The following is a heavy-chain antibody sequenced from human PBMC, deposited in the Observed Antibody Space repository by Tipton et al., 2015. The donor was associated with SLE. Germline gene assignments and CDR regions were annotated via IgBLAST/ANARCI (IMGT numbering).Heavy chain of an antibody. CDR2: IYTSGST. CDR1: GGSISSYY. Sequence: LRLSCTVSGGSISSYYWSWIRQPAGKGLEWIGRIYTSGSTNYNPSLKSRVTMSVDTSKNQFSLKLSSVTAADTAVYYCAREAATVNHDAFDIWGQGTMVTVSS. D-gene: IGHD4-17*01. CDR3: AREAATVNHDAFDI. V-gene: IGHV4-4*07. J-gene: IGHJ3*02.